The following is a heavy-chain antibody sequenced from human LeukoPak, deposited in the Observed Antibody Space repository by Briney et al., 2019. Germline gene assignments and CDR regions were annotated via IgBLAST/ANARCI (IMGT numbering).Heavy chain of an antibody. CDR3: AKDGVHWVVAATLYYYYYYYGMHV. V-gene: IGHV3-30*18. CDR2: ISYDGGNK. Sequence: GGSLRLSCAASGFTFSSYGMHWVRQAPGEGLEWVSVISYDGGNKYYADSVKGRFTISRDNSKNTLYLQMNSLRAEDTAVYYCAKDGVHWVVAATLYYYYYYYGMHVWGEGSPVTVSS. D-gene: IGHD2-15*01. J-gene: IGHJ6*01. CDR1: GFTFSSYG.